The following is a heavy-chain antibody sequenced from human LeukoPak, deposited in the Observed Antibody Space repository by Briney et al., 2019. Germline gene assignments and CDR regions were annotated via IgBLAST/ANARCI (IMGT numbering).Heavy chain of an antibody. CDR1: GFTFSSYG. CDR3: ARDPEPYCSGGSCRPKNWFDP. V-gene: IGHV3-33*01. Sequence: TGGSLRLSCAASGFTFSSYGMYWVRKAPGKGMERVAVIWYDGSNKYYADSVKGRFTISRDNSKNTLYLQMNTLRAEGTAVYYCARDPEPYCSGGSCRPKNWFDPWGQGTLVTVSS. D-gene: IGHD2-15*01. J-gene: IGHJ5*02. CDR2: IWYDGSNK.